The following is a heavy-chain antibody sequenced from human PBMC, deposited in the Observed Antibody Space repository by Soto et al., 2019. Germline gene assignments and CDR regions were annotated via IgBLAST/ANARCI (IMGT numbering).Heavy chain of an antibody. CDR3: ARESWYSDSSGNYFSNYFDS. D-gene: IGHD3-22*01. CDR2: ISSTGMKE. V-gene: IGHV3-30*04. Sequence: QVQLVESGGGVVQPGRSLSLSCVASGFSFSDYPMHWVRQAPGKGLEWVASISSTGMKEYYGDSVKGRLTISRDSSKNTLYLQMSSLRAEDTAVYYCARESWYSDSSGNYFSNYFDSWGQGTLVTVSS. J-gene: IGHJ4*02. CDR1: GFSFSDYP.